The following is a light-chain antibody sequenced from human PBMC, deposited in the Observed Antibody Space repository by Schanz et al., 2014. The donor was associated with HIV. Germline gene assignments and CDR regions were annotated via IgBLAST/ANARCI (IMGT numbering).Light chain of an antibody. CDR2: DVT. CDR1: SSDIGGYNV. J-gene: IGLJ3*02. CDR3: SSFRDTNTVV. Sequence: QSALTQPASVSGAPGQSITLSCTGTSSDIGGYNVVSWYQQHPDKAPKLIIYDVTTRPSGISSRFSGSKSSNTAYLTISGLLAEDEADYYCSSFRDTNTVVFGGGTKLTVL. V-gene: IGLV2-14*03.